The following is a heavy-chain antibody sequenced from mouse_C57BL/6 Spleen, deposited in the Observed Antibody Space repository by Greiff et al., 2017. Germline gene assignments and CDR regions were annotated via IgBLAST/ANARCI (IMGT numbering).Heavy chain of an antibody. J-gene: IGHJ4*01. CDR3: ARKNPYYSNYEGAMDY. D-gene: IGHD2-5*01. CDR1: GYTFTDYN. V-gene: IGHV1-18*01. Sequence: EVQLQQSGPELVKPGASVKIPCKASGYTFTDYNMDWVKQSHGKSLEWIGDINPNNGGTIYNQKFKGKATLTVDKSSSTAYMELRSLTSEDTAVYYGARKNPYYSNYEGAMDYWGQGTSVTVSS. CDR2: INPNNGGT.